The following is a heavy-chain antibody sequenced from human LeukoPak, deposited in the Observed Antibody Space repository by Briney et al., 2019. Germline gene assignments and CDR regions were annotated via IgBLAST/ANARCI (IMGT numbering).Heavy chain of an antibody. CDR1: GFIFSNYG. Sequence: PGGSLRLSCAASGFIFSNYGVHWVRQAPGKGLEWVAVISYDGSNKYYADSVQGRFTISRDNSKNSLYLQMNSLRTEDTAFYYCAKVRPTRFVESSGWLELGYWGQGTLVTVSS. V-gene: IGHV3-30*18. J-gene: IGHJ4*02. CDR3: AKVRPTRFVESSGWLELGY. D-gene: IGHD6-19*01. CDR2: ISYDGSNK.